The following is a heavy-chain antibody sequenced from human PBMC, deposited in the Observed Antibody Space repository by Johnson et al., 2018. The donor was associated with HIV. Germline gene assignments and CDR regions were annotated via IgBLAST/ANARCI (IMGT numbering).Heavy chain of an antibody. CDR3: GRHRDDAVDI. J-gene: IGHJ3*02. D-gene: IGHD2-21*02. CDR2: ISSRGSII. Sequence: QVHLVESGGGLVKPGGSLRLSCAASGFTFSDYYMSWIRQAPGKGLEWVSDISSRGSIIYYADSVKGRFTISRDNAENSLYLQMNNLRAEDTAVYYCGRHRDDAVDIWGQGTMVTVSS. CDR1: GFTFSDYY. V-gene: IGHV3-11*04.